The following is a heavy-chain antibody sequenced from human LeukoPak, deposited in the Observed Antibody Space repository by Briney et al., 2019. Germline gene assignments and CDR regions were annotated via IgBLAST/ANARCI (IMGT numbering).Heavy chain of an antibody. CDR2: IYYSGST. J-gene: IGHJ4*02. Sequence: SETLSLTCTVSGGSISSYYWSWIRQPPGKGLEWIGYIYYSGSTNYNPSLKSRVTISVDTSKNQFSLKLSSVTAADTAVYYCARDAHIQYYYDSSGYYDYWGQGTLVTVSS. CDR1: GGSISSYY. V-gene: IGHV4-59*12. CDR3: ARDAHIQYYYDSSGYYDY. D-gene: IGHD3-22*01.